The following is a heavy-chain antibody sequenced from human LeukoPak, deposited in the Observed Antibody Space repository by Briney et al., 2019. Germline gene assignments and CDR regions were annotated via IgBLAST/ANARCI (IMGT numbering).Heavy chain of an antibody. J-gene: IGHJ4*02. Sequence: SVKVSCKASGGTFSSYAISWVRQAPAQGLEWMGRIIPILGIANYAQKFQGRVTITADKSTSTAYMELSSLRSEDTAVYYCARTYTAMVFGGNYYFDYWGQGTLVTVSS. CDR1: GGTFSSYA. V-gene: IGHV1-69*04. D-gene: IGHD5-18*01. CDR2: IIPILGIA. CDR3: ARTYTAMVFGGNYYFDY.